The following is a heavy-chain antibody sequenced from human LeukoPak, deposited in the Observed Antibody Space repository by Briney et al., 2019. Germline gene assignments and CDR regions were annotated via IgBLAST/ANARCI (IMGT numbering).Heavy chain of an antibody. CDR1: GFRMSDYG. D-gene: IGHD3-3*01. V-gene: IGHV3-23*01. CDR3: AKFQADFWSAYSYYFDY. Sequence: GGSLRLSCAASGFRMSDYGMAWVRQAPGKGLECLSLISSSGGYDITHYAESVKGRFTISRDNSKNTLYLQMYSLRAEDTAVYYCAKFQADFWSAYSYYFDYWGQGTLVTVSS. J-gene: IGHJ4*02. CDR2: ISSSGGYD.